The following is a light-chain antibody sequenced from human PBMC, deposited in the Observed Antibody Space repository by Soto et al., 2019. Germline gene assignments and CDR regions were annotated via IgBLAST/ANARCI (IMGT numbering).Light chain of an antibody. V-gene: IGLV1-44*01. CDR1: SSNIGSNT. CDR3: AAWDDSLNGLYV. CDR2: SNN. J-gene: IGLJ1*01. Sequence: VLTQPPSASWTPGQRVTISCSGSSSNIGSNTVNWYQQLPGTAPKLLIYSNNQRPSGVPDRFSGSKSGTSASLAISGLQSEDEADYYCAAWDDSLNGLYVFGTGTKVTVL.